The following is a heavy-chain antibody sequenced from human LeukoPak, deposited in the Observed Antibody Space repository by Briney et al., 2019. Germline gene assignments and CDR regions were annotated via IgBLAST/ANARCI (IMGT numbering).Heavy chain of an antibody. CDR1: GSTVSNNY. J-gene: IGHJ6*03. CDR2: IYGGGST. Sequence: GGSLRLSCAASGSTVSNNYMSWVRQAPGKGLEWVSVIYGGGSTSYADSEKCRFTITRDNFKNILYLQMNSLRADDTAVYYCARDRSDGNYYMVVWGKGTTVTVSS. D-gene: IGHD5-24*01. V-gene: IGHV3-53*01. CDR3: ARDRSDGNYYMVV.